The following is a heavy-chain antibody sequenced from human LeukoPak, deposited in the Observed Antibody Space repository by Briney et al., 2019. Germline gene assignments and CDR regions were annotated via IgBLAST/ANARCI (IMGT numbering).Heavy chain of an antibody. Sequence: ASVKVSCKASGYTFTGYYMHWVRQAPGQGLEWMGWINPNSGGTNYAQKFQGRVTMTRDTSISTAYMELSRLRSDDTAVYYCARETAISTMIVVVITTPDAFDIWGQGTMVTVSS. CDR2: INPNSGGT. D-gene: IGHD3-22*01. J-gene: IGHJ3*02. CDR3: ARETAISTMIVVVITTPDAFDI. CDR1: GYTFTGYY. V-gene: IGHV1-2*02.